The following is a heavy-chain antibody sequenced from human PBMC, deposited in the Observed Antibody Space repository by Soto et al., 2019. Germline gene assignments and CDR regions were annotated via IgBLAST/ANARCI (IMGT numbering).Heavy chain of an antibody. D-gene: IGHD3-3*02. CDR2: IKPGTSDM. CDR1: GYKFGSAW. V-gene: IGHV5-51*01. J-gene: IGHJ4*02. CDR3: ARQLSHICDS. Sequence: EVQLVQSGADIKKPGESLQISCKGVGYKFGSAWIGWVRQMPGKGLEWMGIIKPGTSDMRYSPSCRGHVTISADEAVSTAYLQWSSLKASDTAMYYCARQLSHICDSWGQGTLVTVSS.